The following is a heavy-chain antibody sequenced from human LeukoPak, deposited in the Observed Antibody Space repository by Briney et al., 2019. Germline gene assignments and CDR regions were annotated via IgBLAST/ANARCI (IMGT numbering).Heavy chain of an antibody. CDR1: GYTFTGYY. J-gene: IGHJ4*02. D-gene: IGHD2-15*01. V-gene: IGHV1-2*02. CDR2: INPNSGGT. Sequence: ASVKVSCKASGYTFTGYYMHWVRQAPGQGLEWMGWINPNSGGTNYAQKFQGRVTMTRDTSISTAYMELSRPRSDDTAVYYCARAWGHRVAATAYWGQGTLVTVSS. CDR3: ARAWGHRVAATAY.